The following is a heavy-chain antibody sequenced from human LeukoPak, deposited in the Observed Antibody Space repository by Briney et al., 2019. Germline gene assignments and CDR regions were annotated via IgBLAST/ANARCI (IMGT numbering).Heavy chain of an antibody. CDR3: ATDPDGYSLNY. CDR1: GFTFRSYS. V-gene: IGHV3-21*01. J-gene: IGHJ4*02. Sequence: GGSLRLSCAASGFTFRSYSVNWVRQAPGKGLEWVSSISSSSSFIYYADSVKGRFTISRDEAKNSLYLQMNSLRAEDSAVYYCATDPDGYSLNYWGQGTLVTVSS. CDR2: ISSSSSFI. D-gene: IGHD5-24*01.